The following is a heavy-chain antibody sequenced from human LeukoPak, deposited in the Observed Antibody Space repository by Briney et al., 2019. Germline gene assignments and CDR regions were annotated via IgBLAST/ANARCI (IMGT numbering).Heavy chain of an antibody. CDR1: GYTFTGYY. V-gene: IGHV1-2*02. D-gene: IGHD6-19*01. J-gene: IGHJ4*02. CDR3: ARVLFYSSGNKSNRVDY. CDR2: INPDSGGT. Sequence: GASVKVSCKTSGYTFTGYYIHWVRQAPGQGLEWMGWINPDSGGTNYAQKFQGRVTMTRDTSIRTAYMELSRLRSDDTAVYYYARVLFYSSGNKSNRVDYWGQGTLVTVSS.